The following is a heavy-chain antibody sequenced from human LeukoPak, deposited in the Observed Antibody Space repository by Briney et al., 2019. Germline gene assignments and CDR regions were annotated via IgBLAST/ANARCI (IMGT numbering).Heavy chain of an antibody. CDR3: AKDPPLSYRYMDV. J-gene: IGHJ6*03. Sequence: GGSLRLSCAPYGFTFSSYGMHWVRQAPGKGLEWVALILYDGSSEYYADSVKGRFTISRDNSKNRLYLQMSSLRTEDTAVYYCAKDPPLSYRYMDVWGKGTTVTVSS. CDR2: ILYDGSSE. CDR1: GFTFSSYG. V-gene: IGHV3-30*02.